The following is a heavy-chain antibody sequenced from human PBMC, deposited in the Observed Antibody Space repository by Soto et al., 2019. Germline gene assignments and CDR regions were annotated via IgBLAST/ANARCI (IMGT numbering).Heavy chain of an antibody. CDR2: ISGTGQTT. CDR3: AKSRGDSWHPYFFDY. CDR1: GFTFDSYS. Sequence: EVQLLESGGGSVQPGGSLILSCAASGFTFDSYSLSWVRQAPGKGLEWVSGISGTGQTTHYGDSVKGRFIISRDNFRNTLYLQMNSLRAEDTAVYFCAKSRGDSWHPYFFDYWGRGALVTVSS. J-gene: IGHJ4*02. V-gene: IGHV3-23*01. D-gene: IGHD2-21*01.